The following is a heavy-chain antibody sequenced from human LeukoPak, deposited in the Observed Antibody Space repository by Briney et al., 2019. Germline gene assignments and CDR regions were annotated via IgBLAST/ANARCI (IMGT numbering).Heavy chain of an antibody. CDR2: ISYDGSNK. V-gene: IGHV3-30*18. D-gene: IGHD4-17*01. Sequence: GRSLRLSCAASGFTFSSYGMHWVRQAPGKGLEWVAVISYDGSNKYYADSVKGRFTISRDNSKNTLYLQMNSLRAEDTAVYYCAKDYGDYADYWGQGTLVTVSS. CDR1: GFTFSSYG. CDR3: AKDYGDYADY. J-gene: IGHJ4*02.